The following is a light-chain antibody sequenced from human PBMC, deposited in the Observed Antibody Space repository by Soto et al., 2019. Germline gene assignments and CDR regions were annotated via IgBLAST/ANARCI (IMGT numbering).Light chain of an antibody. V-gene: IGKV3-11*01. CDR2: DAS. Sequence: ETVLTQSPATLSLSPEERVTLSRRASQSVSSYLAWYQLKPGQAPRXIIYDASNRATGIPARFSGSGSGADCTLIISSLEPEDVAVYYCQQRSNWPYTFGQGTRLEIK. CDR3: QQRSNWPYT. CDR1: QSVSSY. J-gene: IGKJ5*01.